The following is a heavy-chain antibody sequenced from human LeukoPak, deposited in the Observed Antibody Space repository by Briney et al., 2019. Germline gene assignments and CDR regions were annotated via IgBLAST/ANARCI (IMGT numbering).Heavy chain of an antibody. Sequence: SETLSLTCAVYGGSFSGYYWSWIRQPPGKGLEWIGEINHSGSTNYNPSLKSRVTLSQDTSKNQFYLRLTSVTAADTAVYYCARDGGGNRNFDYWGQGTLVTVSS. V-gene: IGHV4-34*10. J-gene: IGHJ4*02. CDR1: GGSFSGYY. D-gene: IGHD4-23*01. CDR3: ARDGGGNRNFDY. CDR2: INHSGST.